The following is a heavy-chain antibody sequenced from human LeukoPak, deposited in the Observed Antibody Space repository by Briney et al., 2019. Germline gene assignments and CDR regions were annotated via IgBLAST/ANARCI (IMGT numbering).Heavy chain of an antibody. D-gene: IGHD5-18*01. CDR1: GGSISSYY. CDR2: IYTSGST. J-gene: IGHJ4*02. CDR3: ARDLFMQDSYDYGY. Sequence: SETLSLTCTVSGGSISSYYWSWIRQPAVKVLEWIGRIYTSGSTNYNPSLKSRVTMSVDTSKNQFSLKLSSVTAADTAVYYCARDLFMQDSYDYGYWGQGTLVTVSS. V-gene: IGHV4-4*07.